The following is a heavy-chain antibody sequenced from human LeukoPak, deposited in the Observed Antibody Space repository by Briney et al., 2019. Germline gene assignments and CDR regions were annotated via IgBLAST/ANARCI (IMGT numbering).Heavy chain of an antibody. J-gene: IGHJ6*03. V-gene: IGHV1-69*05. CDR1: GGTFSSYA. CDR2: IIPIFGTA. D-gene: IGHD4-17*01. Sequence: SSVKVSCKASGGTFSSYAISWVRQAPGQGLEWMGRIIPIFGTANYAQKFQGRVTITTDESTSTAYMELSSLRSEDTAVYYCAREEHDYGDCRSYYYSMDVWGKGTTVTVSS. CDR3: AREEHDYGDCRSYYYSMDV.